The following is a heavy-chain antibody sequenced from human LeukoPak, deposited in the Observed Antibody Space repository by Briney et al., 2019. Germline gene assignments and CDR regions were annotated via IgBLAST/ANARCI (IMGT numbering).Heavy chain of an antibody. D-gene: IGHD6-13*01. CDR2: ISGSGSGSST. Sequence: PGGSLRLSCAASGFTFSSSAMSWVRQAPGKGLEWVSTISGSGSGSSTYYADSVKGRFTISRDNSKNTLYLQLNSLRAEDTAVYYCVLRAGSGNWYFDYWGQGTLVTVSS. CDR3: VLRAGSGNWYFDY. CDR1: GFTFSSSA. J-gene: IGHJ4*02. V-gene: IGHV3-23*01.